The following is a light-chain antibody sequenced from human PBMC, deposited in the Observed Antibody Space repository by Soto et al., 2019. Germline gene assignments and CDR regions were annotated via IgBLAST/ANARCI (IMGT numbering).Light chain of an antibody. CDR3: CSYAGSYTLYV. Sequence: QSVLTQPRSVSGSPGQSVSISCTGTSDDVGGYNYVSWYQQHPGKAPKLMIYDVNKRPSGVPDRFSGSKSGNTASLTISGLQAEDEADYYCCSYAGSYTLYVFGTGTKLTVL. CDR1: SDDVGGYNY. CDR2: DVN. J-gene: IGLJ1*01. V-gene: IGLV2-11*01.